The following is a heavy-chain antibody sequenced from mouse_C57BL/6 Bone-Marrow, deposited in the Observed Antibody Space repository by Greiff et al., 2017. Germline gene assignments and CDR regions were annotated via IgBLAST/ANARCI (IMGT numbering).Heavy chain of an antibody. J-gene: IGHJ2*01. D-gene: IGHD2-2*01. Sequence: QVQLQQPGAELVRPGSSVKLSCKASGYTFTSYWMDWVKQRPGQGLEWIGNIYPSDSETHYNQKFKDKATLTVDKSSSTAYMQLSSLTSEDSAVYYFASRGTMVTTQEDFDYWGQGTTLTVSS. V-gene: IGHV1-61*01. CDR3: ASRGTMVTTQEDFDY. CDR1: GYTFTSYW. CDR2: IYPSDSET.